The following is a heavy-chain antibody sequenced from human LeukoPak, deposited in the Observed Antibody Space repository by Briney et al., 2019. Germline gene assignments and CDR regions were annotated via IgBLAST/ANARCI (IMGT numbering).Heavy chain of an antibody. V-gene: IGHV4-4*07. CDR1: GGSISSYY. J-gene: IGHJ5*02. CDR2: IYSSGSA. Sequence: SQTLSLTCTVSGGSISSYYWSWIRQPAGKGLEWIGRIYSSGSANYNPSLKSRVTMSVDTSKNQFSLKLSSVTAADTAVYYCARSYGSGSYPWFDPWGQGTLVTVSS. CDR3: ARSYGSGSYPWFDP. D-gene: IGHD3-10*01.